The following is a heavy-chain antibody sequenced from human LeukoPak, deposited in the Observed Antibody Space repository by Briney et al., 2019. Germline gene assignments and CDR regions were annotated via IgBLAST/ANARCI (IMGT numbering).Heavy chain of an antibody. CDR2: IYYSGST. CDR3: ARSYSDYDILTGYGI. V-gene: IGHV4-59*01. CDR1: GGSISSYY. Sequence: PSETLSLTCTVSGGSISSYYWSWIRQPPGKGLEWIGYIYYSGSTNYNPSLKSRVTISVDTSKNQFSLKLSSVTAADTAVYYCARSYSDYDILTGYGIWGQGTLVTVSS. J-gene: IGHJ4*02. D-gene: IGHD3-9*01.